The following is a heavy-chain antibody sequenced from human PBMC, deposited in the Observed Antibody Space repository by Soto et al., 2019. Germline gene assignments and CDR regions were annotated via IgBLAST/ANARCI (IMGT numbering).Heavy chain of an antibody. CDR3: ARDENYYGSGSPSLYYYYGMDV. CDR1: GYTFTGYY. Sequence: QVQLVQSGAEVKKPGASVKVSCKASGYTFTGYYMHWVRQAPGQGLEWMGWINPNSGGTNYAQKFQGWVTMTRDTSISTAYMELSRLRYDDTAVYYCARDENYYGSGSPSLYYYYGMDVWGQGTTVTVSS. D-gene: IGHD3-10*01. J-gene: IGHJ6*02. CDR2: INPNSGGT. V-gene: IGHV1-2*04.